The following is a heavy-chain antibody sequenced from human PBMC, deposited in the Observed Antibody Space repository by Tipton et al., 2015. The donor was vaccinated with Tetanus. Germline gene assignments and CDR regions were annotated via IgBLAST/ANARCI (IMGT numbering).Heavy chain of an antibody. CDR1: GYIFNNYW. CDR3: ARADCTDGVCNFGF. CDR2: IYPGDSDT. J-gene: IGHJ4*02. D-gene: IGHD2-8*01. Sequence: VQLVQSGGEVKKPGESLKISCKGSGYIFNNYWIGWVRQKPGIGLEWMGIIYPGDSDTRYSPSFQGQVTISVDKAIITAYLQWSSLKASDASMFFCARADCTDGVCNFGFWGQGALVTVAS. V-gene: IGHV5-51*01.